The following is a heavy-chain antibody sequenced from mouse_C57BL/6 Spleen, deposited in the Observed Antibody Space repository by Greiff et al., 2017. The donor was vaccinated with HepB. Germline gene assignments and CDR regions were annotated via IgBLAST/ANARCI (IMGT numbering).Heavy chain of an antibody. J-gene: IGHJ3*01. Sequence: VQLQQSGPELVKPGASVKIPCKASGYTFTDYNMDWVKQSHGKSLEWIGDIIPNNCGTIYNQKFKGKATLTVDKSSSTDYMELSSLTSEDTAGYYGAREEDSSGDSFAYWGEGTLVTVS. D-gene: IGHD3-2*02. CDR2: IIPNNCGT. CDR3: AREEDSSGDSFAY. V-gene: IGHV1-18*01. CDR1: GYTFTDYN.